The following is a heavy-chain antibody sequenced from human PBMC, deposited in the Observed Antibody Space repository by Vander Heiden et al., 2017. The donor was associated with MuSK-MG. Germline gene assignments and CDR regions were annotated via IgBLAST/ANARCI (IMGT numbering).Heavy chain of an antibody. CDR1: GYTFTSYG. J-gene: IGHJ5*02. D-gene: IGHD3-10*01. CDR2: ISAYNGNT. CDR3: AMPRSPYYYGSGRHNWFDP. V-gene: IGHV1-18*01. Sequence: QVQLVQSGAEVKKPGASVKVSCKASGYTFTSYGISWVRQPPGQGLEWMGWISAYNGNTNYAQKLQGRVTMTTDTSTSTAYMDLRSLRSDDTAVYYCAMPRSPYYYGSGRHNWFDPWCQGTMVTVYS.